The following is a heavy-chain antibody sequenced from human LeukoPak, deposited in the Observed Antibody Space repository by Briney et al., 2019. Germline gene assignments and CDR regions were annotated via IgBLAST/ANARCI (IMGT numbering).Heavy chain of an antibody. D-gene: IGHD1-26*01. CDR2: IIPIFGTA. V-gene: IGHV1-69*13. CDR3: ARDGSGPRDTTSNSGSYQYYFDY. CDR1: GGTFSSYA. Sequence: GASVKVSCKASGGTFSSYAISWVRQAPGQGLEWMGGIIPIFGTANYARKFQGRVTITADESTSTAYMELSSLRSEDTAVYYCARDGSGPRDTTSNSGSYQYYFDYWGQGTLVTVSS. J-gene: IGHJ4*02.